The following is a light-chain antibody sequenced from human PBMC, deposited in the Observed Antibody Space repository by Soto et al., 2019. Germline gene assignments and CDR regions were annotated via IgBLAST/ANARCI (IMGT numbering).Light chain of an antibody. CDR3: QQYSSNSA. Sequence: DIQMTQSPSTLSASVGDRVTITCRASQSISTWLAWYQQKPGKAPKLVIYDASSLENGVPSRFSGRGSGTQFTLTISSPQPDDFATYYCQQYSSNSAFGQGTKLEIK. CDR1: QSISTW. J-gene: IGKJ2*01. CDR2: DAS. V-gene: IGKV1-5*01.